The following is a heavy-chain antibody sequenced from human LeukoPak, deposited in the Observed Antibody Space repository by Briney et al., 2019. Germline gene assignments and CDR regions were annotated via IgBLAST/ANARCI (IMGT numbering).Heavy chain of an antibody. CDR1: GGSISSDTYY. D-gene: IGHD2-2*01. CDR3: AGMYCSSTSCYWWFDY. V-gene: IGHV4-61*02. CDR2: IHTSGST. J-gene: IGHJ4*02. Sequence: SETLSLTCTVSGGSISSDTYYWSWIRQPAGKGLEWIGRIHTSGSTNYNPSLKSRVTISVDTSKNQFSLKLSSVTAADTAVYYCAGMYCSSTSCYWWFDYWGQGTLVTVSS.